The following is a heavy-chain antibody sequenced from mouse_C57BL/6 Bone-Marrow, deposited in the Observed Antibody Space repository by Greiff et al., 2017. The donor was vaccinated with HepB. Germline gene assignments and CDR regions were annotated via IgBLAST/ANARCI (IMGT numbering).Heavy chain of an antibody. D-gene: IGHD2-3*01. J-gene: IGHJ1*03. CDR2: ISGGGGNT. CDR1: GFTFSSYT. Sequence: DVKLVESGGGLVKPGGSLKLSCAASGFTFSSYTMSWVRQTPEKRLEWVATISGGGGNTYYPDSVKGRFTISRDNAKNTLYLQMSSLRSEDTALYYCAIYSGYCWYFDFWGKGTTVTVSS. CDR3: AIYSGYCWYFDF. V-gene: IGHV5-9*01.